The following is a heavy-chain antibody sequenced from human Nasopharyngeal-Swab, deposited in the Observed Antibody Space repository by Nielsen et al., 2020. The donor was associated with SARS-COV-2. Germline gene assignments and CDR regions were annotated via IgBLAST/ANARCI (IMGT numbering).Heavy chain of an antibody. CDR3: ARDYCGGDCFPDS. Sequence: ASVKVSCKASGYTFTGYYIHWVRQAPGQGLEWMGRINPYSGGTNYAQKFQGRVTMTRETSISTAYMELSRLRSDDTAVYYCARDYCGGDCFPDSWGQGTLVTVSS. CDR1: GYTFTGYY. D-gene: IGHD2-21*02. V-gene: IGHV1-2*06. J-gene: IGHJ4*02. CDR2: INPYSGGT.